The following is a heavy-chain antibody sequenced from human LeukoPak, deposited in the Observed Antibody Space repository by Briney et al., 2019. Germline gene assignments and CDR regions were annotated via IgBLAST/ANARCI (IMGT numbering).Heavy chain of an antibody. J-gene: IGHJ3*02. CDR1: GYTFTGYY. D-gene: IGHD3-22*01. Sequence: ASVKVSCKASGYTFTGYYMHWVRQAPGQGLEWMGWINPNSGGTNYAQKLQGRVTMTRDTSISTAYMELSRLRSDDTAVYYCASGALYYYDSSGYEKDAFDIWGQGTMVTVSS. CDR2: INPNSGGT. V-gene: IGHV1-2*02. CDR3: ASGALYYYDSSGYEKDAFDI.